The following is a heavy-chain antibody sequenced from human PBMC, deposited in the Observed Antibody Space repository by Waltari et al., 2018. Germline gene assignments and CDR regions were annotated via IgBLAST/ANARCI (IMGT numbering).Heavy chain of an antibody. CDR3: ARDRRTSGWCDP. Sequence: EVQLVESGGGVVRPGGSLRLSCAASGFTFDDYGMSSVRQAPGQGLEWVSGINWNGGSTGYADAVKGRCTISRDNAKNSLYLQMNSLRAEDTALYDCARDRRTSGWCDPWGQGTLVTVSS. J-gene: IGHJ5*02. CDR1: GFTFDDYG. V-gene: IGHV3-20*01. CDR2: INWNGGST.